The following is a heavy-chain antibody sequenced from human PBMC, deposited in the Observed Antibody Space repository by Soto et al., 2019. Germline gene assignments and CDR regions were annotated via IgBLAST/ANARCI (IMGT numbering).Heavy chain of an antibody. CDR1: GFTFTRYS. V-gene: IGHV3-21*06. J-gene: IGHJ4*02. CDR2: ISSTTNYI. CDR3: ARESEDLTSNFDY. Sequence: GGSLRLSCAASGFTFTRYSMNWVRQAPGKGLEWVSSISSTTNYIYYGDSMKGRFTISRDNAKNSLYLEMNSLRAEDTAVYYCARESEDLTSNFDYWCEGTLVTVSS.